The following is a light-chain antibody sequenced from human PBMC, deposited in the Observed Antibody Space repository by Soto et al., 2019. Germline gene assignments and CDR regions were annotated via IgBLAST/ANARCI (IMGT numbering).Light chain of an antibody. CDR1: QSVSSSQ. Sequence: EIVLTQSPGNLSLSPGERATLSCRASQSVSSSQLAWYQQKPGQAPRLLIYGASTTATGIPDRFSGGGSGTNFTITISRLEPKDFAVYYCQQFGSSPEYTFGQGTKLEVK. CDR3: QQFGSSPEYT. V-gene: IGKV3-20*01. CDR2: GAS. J-gene: IGKJ2*01.